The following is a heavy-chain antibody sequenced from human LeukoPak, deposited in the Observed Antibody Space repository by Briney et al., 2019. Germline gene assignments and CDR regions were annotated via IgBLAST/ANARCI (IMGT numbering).Heavy chain of an antibody. CDR2: ISSSSSYI. CDR1: GFTFSSYS. J-gene: IGHJ4*02. Sequence: SPGGSLRLSCAASGFTFSSYSMNWVRQAPGKGLEWVSSISSSSSYIYYADSVKGRFTISRDNAKNSLYLQMNSLRAEDTAVYYCASISGYGYYFDYWGQGTLVTVSS. CDR3: ASISGYGYYFDY. V-gene: IGHV3-21*01. D-gene: IGHD5-12*01.